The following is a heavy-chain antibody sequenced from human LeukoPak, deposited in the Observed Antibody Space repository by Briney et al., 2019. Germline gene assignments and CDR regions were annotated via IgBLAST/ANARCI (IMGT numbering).Heavy chain of an antibody. Sequence: PSETLSLTCAVYGGSFSGAYWCCSCAPLGRGLWWIGEINHSGSTNYNPSLKSRVTISVDTSKNQFSLKLSSVTAADTAVYYCARAQYGLPGGSWFDYWGQGTLVTVSS. CDR3: ARAQYGLPGGSWFDY. V-gene: IGHV4-34*01. CDR1: GGSFSGAY. J-gene: IGHJ4*02. CDR2: INHSGST. D-gene: IGHD2-15*01.